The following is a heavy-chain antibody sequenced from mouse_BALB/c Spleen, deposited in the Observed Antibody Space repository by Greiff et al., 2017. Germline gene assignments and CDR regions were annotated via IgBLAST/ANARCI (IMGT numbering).Heavy chain of an antibody. J-gene: IGHJ3*01. CDR1: GFTFSSYA. V-gene: IGHV5-6-5*01. CDR3: ATIYYYGSAAY. D-gene: IGHD1-1*01. CDR2: ISSGGST. Sequence: EVKVVESGGGLVKPGGSLKLSCAASGFTFSSYAMSWVRQTPEKRLEWVASISSGGSTYYPDSVKGRFTISRDNARNILYLQMSSLRSEDTAMYYCATIYYYGSAAYWGQGTLVTVSA.